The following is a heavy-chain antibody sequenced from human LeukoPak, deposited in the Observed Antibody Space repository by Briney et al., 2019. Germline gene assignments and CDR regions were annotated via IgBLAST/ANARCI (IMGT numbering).Heavy chain of an antibody. Sequence: PSETLSLTCIVSGGSISSSTYYWGWIRLPPRRGLEWIGSIYYSGTTYYNPSLKSRVTISVDTTKNQFSLKLSSVTAADTAVYYCARAVVVTANRGYYFDYWGQGTLVTVSS. V-gene: IGHV4-39*07. J-gene: IGHJ4*02. CDR2: IYYSGTT. CDR1: GGSISSSTYY. CDR3: ARAVVVTANRGYYFDY. D-gene: IGHD2-21*02.